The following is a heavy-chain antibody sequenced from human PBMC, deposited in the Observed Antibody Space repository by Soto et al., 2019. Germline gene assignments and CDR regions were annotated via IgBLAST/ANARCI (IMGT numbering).Heavy chain of an antibody. Sequence: GGSLRLSCAASGFTFNTYEINWVRQAPGKGLEWLSYISSGGDTTFYADSVKGRFTISRDNAKNSLYLQMNSLRAEDTAVYYCVRVGSVTTTGQIFDYWGQGTLVTVSS. CDR3: VRVGSVTTTGQIFDY. D-gene: IGHD1-1*01. J-gene: IGHJ4*02. CDR2: ISSGGDTT. V-gene: IGHV3-48*03. CDR1: GFTFNTYE.